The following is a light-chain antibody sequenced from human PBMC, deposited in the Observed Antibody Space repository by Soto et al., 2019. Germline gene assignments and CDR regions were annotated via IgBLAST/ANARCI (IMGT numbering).Light chain of an antibody. V-gene: IGKV1-39*01. J-gene: IGKJ2*01. CDR2: SAS. CDR1: QSIGTN. CDR3: QQGYAFPGT. Sequence: DIQMTQSPSSLSASVGDRVTITCRASQSIGTNVNWYQQKLGKAPELLIYSASSLETGVPPRFSGSGSGSDFTVTINSVQPEDVATFYCQQGYAFPGTFGQGTKVQIK.